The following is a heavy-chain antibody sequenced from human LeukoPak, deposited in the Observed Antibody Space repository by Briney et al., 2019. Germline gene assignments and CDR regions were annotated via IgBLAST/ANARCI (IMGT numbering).Heavy chain of an antibody. CDR2: MYPGDSDT. J-gene: IGHJ4*02. CDR1: GYNFTSYW. Sequence: ESLKISCKGSGYNFTSYWIGWVRQMPGKGPEWMGIMYPGDSDTRYSPSFQGQVTISADKSITTAYVQWSSLKASDTAMYYCARAYYGSSGFDYWGQGTLVTVSS. V-gene: IGHV5-51*01. D-gene: IGHD3-10*01. CDR3: ARAYYGSSGFDY.